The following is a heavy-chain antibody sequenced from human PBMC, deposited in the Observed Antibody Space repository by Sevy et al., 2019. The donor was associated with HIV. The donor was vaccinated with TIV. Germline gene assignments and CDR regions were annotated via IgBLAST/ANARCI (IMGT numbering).Heavy chain of an antibody. CDR3: ARGPSLIVAGAAGYLDY. CDR2: MWYDGNNK. J-gene: IGHJ4*02. Sequence: GGSLRLSCTASGFTFSNFGIHWVRQAPGKGLEWVTLMWYDGNNKYYADSVKGRFTIPRDTSKNTVYLQMNNLGAEDTAVYYCARGPSLIVAGAAGYLDYWGQGTLVTVSS. D-gene: IGHD2-21*01. CDR1: GFTFSNFG. V-gene: IGHV3-33*08.